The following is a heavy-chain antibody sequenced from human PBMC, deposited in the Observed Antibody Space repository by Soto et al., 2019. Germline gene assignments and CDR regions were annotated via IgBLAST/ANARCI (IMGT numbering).Heavy chain of an antibody. Sequence: QVQLVQSGAEVKKPGSSVKVSCKASGGSFGNSAINWVRQTPGQGLEWLGGFIPVYRTLNYAQKFQGRVTITADESTGTAYMTLSSLASDDTAVYYCAREGRGKKAGYNGLVSLGYWGQGTLVTVSS. J-gene: IGHJ4*02. V-gene: IGHV1-69*01. CDR1: GGSFGNSA. CDR2: FIPVYRTL. D-gene: IGHD2-2*02. CDR3: AREGRGKKAGYNGLVSLGY.